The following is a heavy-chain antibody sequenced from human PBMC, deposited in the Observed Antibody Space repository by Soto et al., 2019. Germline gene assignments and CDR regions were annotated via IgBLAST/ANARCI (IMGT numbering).Heavy chain of an antibody. CDR3: ASEIDATTVTSLGH. Sequence: QVQLVQSGAEVKKPGASVKVSCKASGYIFSGSVMHWVRQAPGQRLEWMGWINAGNGNTIHSQKFQGRVTITRDTSATTVYMELRSLRSEDTAVYYCASEIDATTVTSLGHWGQGTLVTVSS. V-gene: IGHV1-3*01. CDR1: GYIFSGSV. J-gene: IGHJ4*02. D-gene: IGHD4-17*01. CDR2: INAGNGNT.